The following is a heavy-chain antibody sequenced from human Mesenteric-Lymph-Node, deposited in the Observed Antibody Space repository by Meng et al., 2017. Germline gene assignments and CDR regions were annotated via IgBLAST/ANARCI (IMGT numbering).Heavy chain of an antibody. Sequence: QVQPVQFGAEVKKPGASVKVSCKASGYHFTDYYMQWVRQAPGQGLEWMGRLNPNRGDTNYAQKFQGRVTMTRDTSISTAYMELSRLTSDDTGVYYCARGIVDGYGGDSWFDPWGQGPLVTVSS. CDR3: ARGIVDGYGGDSWFDP. V-gene: IGHV1-2*05. D-gene: IGHD5-18*01. J-gene: IGHJ5*02. CDR1: GYHFTDYY. CDR2: LNPNRGDT.